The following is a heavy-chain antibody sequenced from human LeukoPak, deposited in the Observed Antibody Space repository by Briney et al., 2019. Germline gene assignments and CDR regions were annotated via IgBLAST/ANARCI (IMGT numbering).Heavy chain of an antibody. CDR3: ARGRVGRPFDY. D-gene: IGHD2-2*01. V-gene: IGHV3-23*01. J-gene: IGHJ4*02. Sequence: GGSLRLSCAASGFTFSSFEMSWVRQAPGKGLEWVSAISGSGGSAYYADSVKGRFTISRDNSRNSLSLQMNSLRAEDTAVYYCARGRVGRPFDYWGQGTLVTVSS. CDR1: GFTFSSFE. CDR2: ISGSGGSA.